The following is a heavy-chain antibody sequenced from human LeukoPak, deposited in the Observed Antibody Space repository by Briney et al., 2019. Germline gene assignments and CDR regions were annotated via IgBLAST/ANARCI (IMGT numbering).Heavy chain of an antibody. V-gene: IGHV3-23*01. J-gene: IGHJ3*02. CDR3: PKGQWFIDAFDI. Sequence: GWSLRLSCAASGFTFSSYAMSWVRQAPGKGLEWVSAISGSGGSTYYADSVKGRFTISRDNSKNTLYLQMNSLRAEDTAVYYCPKGQWFIDAFDIWGQGTMLTVSS. CDR1: GFTFSSYA. CDR2: ISGSGGST. D-gene: IGHD3-22*01.